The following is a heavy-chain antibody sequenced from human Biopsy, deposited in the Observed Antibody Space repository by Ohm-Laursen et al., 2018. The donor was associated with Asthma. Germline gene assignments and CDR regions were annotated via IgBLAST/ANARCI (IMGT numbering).Heavy chain of an antibody. Sequence: TLSLTCTVSYGSITSGGYYWTWIRQHPGKGLEWIGFIYYSGSTYYNPSLKSRVSISIDTSKNQFSLKLSSATAADTAVYYCARAQDYYDSRGYYRSFDYWGQGTLVTVSS. D-gene: IGHD3-22*01. J-gene: IGHJ4*02. CDR1: YGSITSGGYY. CDR3: ARAQDYYDSRGYYRSFDY. V-gene: IGHV4-31*02. CDR2: IYYSGST.